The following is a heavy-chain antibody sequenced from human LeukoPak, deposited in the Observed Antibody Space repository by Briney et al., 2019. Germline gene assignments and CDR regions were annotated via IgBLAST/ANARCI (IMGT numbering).Heavy chain of an antibody. CDR1: GGSIRSSYYY. CDR3: ARGVWNSSFIKLYNWLDP. Sequence: PSETLSLTCTVSGGSIRSSYYYWGWIRQPPGKGLEWIGSIYDSGSTYYNPSLKSRVTISVDTSKNQFSLKLSSVTAADTAVYYCARGVWNSSFIKLYNWLDPWGQGTLVTVSS. D-gene: IGHD6-6*01. V-gene: IGHV4-39*07. J-gene: IGHJ5*02. CDR2: IYDSGST.